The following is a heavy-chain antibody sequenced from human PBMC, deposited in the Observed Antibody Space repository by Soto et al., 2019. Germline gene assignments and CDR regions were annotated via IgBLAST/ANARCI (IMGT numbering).Heavy chain of an antibody. CDR3: AKDRYSGTYPTDFDY. CDR1: GFTFSSYG. V-gene: IGHV3-30*18. J-gene: IGHJ4*02. Sequence: QVQLVQSGGGVVQPGRSLRLSCAGSGFTFSSYGIHWVRQAPGKGLEWVALTSYDGGNEKYTESVKDRFTISRDDSHNVAYLQMSSLRTEDTAMYYCAKDRYSGTYPTDFDYWGQGSLVTVSS. CDR2: TSYDGGNE. D-gene: IGHD1-26*01.